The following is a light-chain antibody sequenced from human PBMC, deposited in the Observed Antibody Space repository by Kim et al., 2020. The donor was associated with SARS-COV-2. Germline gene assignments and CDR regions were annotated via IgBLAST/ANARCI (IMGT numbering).Light chain of an antibody. CDR3: SSYIRSSTYYV. V-gene: IGLV2-14*03. CDR2: DVS. J-gene: IGLJ1*01. CDR1: SSDVGGYNY. Sequence: QSFTIPCTGTSSDVGGYNYVSWYQQHPGKAPKLMIFDVSNRPSGVSNRFSGSKSGNTAPLTISGLQAEDEADYYCSSYIRSSTYYVFGSGTKVTVL.